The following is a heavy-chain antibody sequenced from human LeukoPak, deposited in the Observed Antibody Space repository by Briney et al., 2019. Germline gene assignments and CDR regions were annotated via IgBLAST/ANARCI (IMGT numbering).Heavy chain of an antibody. V-gene: IGHV3-23*01. CDR2: ISGSGGST. Sequence: GGSLRLSCAASGFTFSSYAMSWVRQAPGKGLEWVSAISGSGGSTYYADSVKGQFTISRDNSKNTLYLQMNSLRAEDTAVYYCASMGALQYQLPQPLDYWGQGTLVTVSS. CDR1: GFTFSSYA. CDR3: ASMGALQYQLPQPLDY. D-gene: IGHD2-2*01. J-gene: IGHJ4*02.